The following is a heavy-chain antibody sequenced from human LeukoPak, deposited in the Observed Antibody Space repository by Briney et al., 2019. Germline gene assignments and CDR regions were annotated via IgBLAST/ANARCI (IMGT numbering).Heavy chain of an antibody. CDR1: GGSISSYY. V-gene: IGHV4-59*01. J-gene: IGHJ4*02. CDR2: IYYSGST. CDR3: ARNYYDTSGPFDY. D-gene: IGHD3-22*01. Sequence: SETLSLTCTVSGGSISSYYWSWIRQPPGKGLEWIGYIYYSGSTNYNPSLKSRVTMSVDTSKNQFSLKLISVTAADTAVYYCARNYYDTSGPFDYWGQGTLVTVSS.